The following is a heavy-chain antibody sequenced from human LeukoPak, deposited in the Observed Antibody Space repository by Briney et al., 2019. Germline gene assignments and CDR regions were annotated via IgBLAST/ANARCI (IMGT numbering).Heavy chain of an antibody. CDR3: ARSYDSGGYYFPFDY. Sequence: ASVKVFCKASGGTFSSYAISWVRQAPGQGLEWMGGIIPIFGTANYAQKFQGRVTITADESTSTAYMELSSLRSEDTAVYYCARSYDSGGYYFPFDYWGQGTLVTVSS. J-gene: IGHJ4*02. CDR1: GGTFSSYA. CDR2: IIPIFGTA. V-gene: IGHV1-69*13. D-gene: IGHD3-22*01.